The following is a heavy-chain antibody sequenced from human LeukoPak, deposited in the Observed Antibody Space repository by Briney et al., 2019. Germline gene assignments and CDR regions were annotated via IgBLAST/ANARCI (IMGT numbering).Heavy chain of an antibody. Sequence: SETLSLTCAVYGGSFSGYYWSWIRQPPGKGLEGIGEINHSGSTNYNPSLKSRVTISVDTSKNQFSLKLSSVTAADTAVYYCARKAPKGYYYDSSGYYPFDYWGQGTLVTVSS. D-gene: IGHD3-22*01. CDR2: INHSGST. J-gene: IGHJ4*02. CDR1: GGSFSGYY. V-gene: IGHV4-34*01. CDR3: ARKAPKGYYYDSSGYYPFDY.